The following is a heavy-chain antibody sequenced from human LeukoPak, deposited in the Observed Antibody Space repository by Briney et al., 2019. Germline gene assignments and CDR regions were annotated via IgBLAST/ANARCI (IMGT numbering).Heavy chain of an antibody. Sequence: PSETLSLTCTVSGGSISSSSYYWGWIRQPPGKGLEWIGNIYYTGSTYYNPSLKSRVTISVDTSKNQFSLKLSSVTAADTAVYYCARHRGSYHGMEVWGQGTTVTVSS. CDR3: ARHRGSYHGMEV. J-gene: IGHJ6*02. CDR1: GGSISSSSYY. V-gene: IGHV4-39*01. CDR2: IYYTGST.